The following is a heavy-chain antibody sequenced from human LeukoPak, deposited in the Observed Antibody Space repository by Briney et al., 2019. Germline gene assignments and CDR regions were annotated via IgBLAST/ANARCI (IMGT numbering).Heavy chain of an antibody. CDR1: GGSISSSSYY. CDR2: IYYSGST. Sequence: SETLSLTCTVSGGSISSSSYYWGWIRQPPGKGLEWIRSIYYSGSTYYNPTLKSRVTISVDTSKNQFSLKLSSVTAADTAVYYCALLYYDFWSGYYRLENVWGKGTTVTVSS. V-gene: IGHV4-39*01. J-gene: IGHJ6*04. CDR3: ALLYYDFWSGYYRLENV. D-gene: IGHD3-3*01.